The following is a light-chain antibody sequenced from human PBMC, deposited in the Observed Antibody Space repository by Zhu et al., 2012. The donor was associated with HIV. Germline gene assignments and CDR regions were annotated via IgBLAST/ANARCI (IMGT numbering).Light chain of an antibody. CDR1: QSVSSY. CDR3: QQYGSSPIT. J-gene: IGKJ5*01. Sequence: EIVLTQSPVTLSLSPGERATLSCRASQSVSSYLAWYQVKPGQAPRFLIYDTSHRATGIPDRFSGSGSGTDFTLTISRLEPEDFAVYYCQQYGSSPITFGQGTRLEIK. CDR2: DTS. V-gene: IGKV3-20*01.